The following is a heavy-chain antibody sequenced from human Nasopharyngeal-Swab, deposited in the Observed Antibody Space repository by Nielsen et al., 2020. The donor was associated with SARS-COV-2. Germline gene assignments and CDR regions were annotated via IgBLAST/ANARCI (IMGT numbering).Heavy chain of an antibody. CDR1: GFTFSDYW. J-gene: IGHJ4*02. CDR3: VRAGYSGSYGGFDL. V-gene: IGHV3-74*01. Sequence: GESLKISCAASGFTFSDYWIHWVRQAPGAGLVWVSRVNTDGSSPSYADSVRGRFTISRDNAQHMVYAQLSNLRAEDTAVYYCVRAGYSGSYGGFDLWGQGALVTVSS. D-gene: IGHD1-26*01. CDR2: VNTDGSSP.